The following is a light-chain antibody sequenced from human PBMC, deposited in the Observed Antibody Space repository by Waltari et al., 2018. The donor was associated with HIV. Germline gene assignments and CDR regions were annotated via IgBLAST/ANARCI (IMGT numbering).Light chain of an antibody. Sequence: SYVLTQPPSVSVAPGQTARITCGGNNIGSKSVHWYQQKPGQAPVLVVYDDSDRPSWIPERFSGSNSGNTATRTISRVEAGDEADYYCQVWDSSSDHVVFGGGTKLTVL. CDR3: QVWDSSSDHVV. CDR2: DDS. J-gene: IGLJ2*01. CDR1: NIGSKS. V-gene: IGLV3-21*02.